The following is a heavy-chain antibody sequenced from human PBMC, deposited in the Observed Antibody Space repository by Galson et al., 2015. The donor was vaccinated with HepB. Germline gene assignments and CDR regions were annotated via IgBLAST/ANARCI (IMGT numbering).Heavy chain of an antibody. D-gene: IGHD2-2*01. CDR1: GLTFTSSA. Sequence: SVKLSCRASGLTFTSSAVQWVRQARGPRLEWIGWIVVGSGNTNYAQKFQERVTITRDMSTSTAYMELSSLRSEDTAVYYCAAGKGYCSSTSCYPLNNWFDPWGQGTLVTVSS. CDR2: IVVGSGNT. CDR3: AAGKGYCSSTSCYPLNNWFDP. J-gene: IGHJ5*02. V-gene: IGHV1-58*01.